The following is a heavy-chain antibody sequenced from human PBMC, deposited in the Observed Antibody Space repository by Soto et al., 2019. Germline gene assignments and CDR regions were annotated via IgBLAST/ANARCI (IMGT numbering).Heavy chain of an antibody. Sequence: ASVKVSCKASGGTFSSYAISWVRQAPGQGLEWMGGIIPIFGTANYAQKFQGRVTITADESTSTAYMELSSLRSEDTAVYYWARVDSYGSGSYYNYYYMDVWGKGTTVTVSS. V-gene: IGHV1-69*13. CDR2: IIPIFGTA. CDR3: ARVDSYGSGSYYNYYYMDV. D-gene: IGHD3-10*01. J-gene: IGHJ6*03. CDR1: GGTFSSYA.